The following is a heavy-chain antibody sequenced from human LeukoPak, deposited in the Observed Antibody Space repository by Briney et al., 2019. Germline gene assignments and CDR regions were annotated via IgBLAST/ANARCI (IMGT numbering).Heavy chain of an antibody. D-gene: IGHD2-2*01. CDR1: GGSISSSSYY. CDR2: IYYSGGT. J-gene: IGHJ6*04. CDR3: ARDKIVVVPAAHYYYYYGMDV. Sequence: SETLSLTCTVSGGSISSSSYYWGWIRQPPGKGLEWIGSIYYSGGTYYNPSLKSRVTISVDTSKNQFSLKLSSVTAADTAVYYCARDKIVVVPAAHYYYYYGMDVWGKGTTVTVSS. V-gene: IGHV4-39*07.